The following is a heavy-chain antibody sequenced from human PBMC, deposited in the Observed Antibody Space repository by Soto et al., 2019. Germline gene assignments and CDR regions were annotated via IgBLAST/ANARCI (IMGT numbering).Heavy chain of an antibody. CDR2: IKSRTEGETT. J-gene: IGHJ4*02. CDR1: GFKFSNVW. V-gene: IGHV3-15*01. Sequence: GPLVESGGGFVKPGGSLTLSCATSGFKFSNVWLSWVRQGPGKGLGWLGRIKSRTEGETTDYASPARGRFFISRDDSKNMLYLQLNSLKSEDTGVYYCVTVLPHANSWFDYWGQGTPVTVSS. D-gene: IGHD2-2*01. CDR3: VTVLPHANSWFDY.